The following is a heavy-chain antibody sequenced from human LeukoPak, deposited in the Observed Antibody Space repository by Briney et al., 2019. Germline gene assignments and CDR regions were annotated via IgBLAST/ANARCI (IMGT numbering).Heavy chain of an antibody. CDR1: GYSFTSYW. CDR2: IYPGDSDT. Sequence: GESLKISCKGSGYSFTSYWIGWVRQMPGIGLEWMGIIYPGDSDTRYSPSFQGQVTISADKSISTAYLQWSSLKASDTAMYYCARHSLYCSGGSCYSVLFDPWGQGTLVTVSS. CDR3: ARHSLYCSGGSCYSVLFDP. V-gene: IGHV5-51*01. J-gene: IGHJ5*02. D-gene: IGHD2-15*01.